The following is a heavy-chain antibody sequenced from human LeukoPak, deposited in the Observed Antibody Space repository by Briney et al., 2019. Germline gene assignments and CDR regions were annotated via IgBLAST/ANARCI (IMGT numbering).Heavy chain of an antibody. Sequence: GGSLSLSCAASGFALNSAAMTWVRQATGKGLEWVSIITGGDDRTYYADSVKGRFTISRDYSRNTLHLQMNSLRVEDTAIYYCAKGPQLGSGYHPDYWGQGTLVTVSS. CDR3: AKGPQLGSGYHPDY. D-gene: IGHD3-22*01. CDR1: GFALNSAA. V-gene: IGHV3-23*01. J-gene: IGHJ4*02. CDR2: ITGGDDRT.